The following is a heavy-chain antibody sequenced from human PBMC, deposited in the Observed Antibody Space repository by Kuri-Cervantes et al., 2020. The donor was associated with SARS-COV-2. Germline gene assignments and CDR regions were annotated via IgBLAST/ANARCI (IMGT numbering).Heavy chain of an antibody. Sequence: GGSLRLSCAAPGFAVSSNYMSWVRRAPGKGLEWVSYISSSSSTIYYADSVKGRFTISRDNAKNTLYLQMNSLRDEDTAVYYCARDVAKEVYDFWSGYYSGYYGMDVWGQGTTVTVSS. D-gene: IGHD3-3*01. J-gene: IGHJ6*02. CDR1: GFAVSSNY. CDR3: ARDVAKEVYDFWSGYYSGYYGMDV. CDR2: ISSSSSTI. V-gene: IGHV3-48*02.